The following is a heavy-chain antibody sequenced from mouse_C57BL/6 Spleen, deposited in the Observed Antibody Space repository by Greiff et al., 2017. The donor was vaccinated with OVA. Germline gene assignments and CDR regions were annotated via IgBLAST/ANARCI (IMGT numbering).Heavy chain of an antibody. CDR3: ARTSYDYDLDY. CDR1: GYTFTSYW. Sequence: VQLQQPGAELVMPGASVKLSCKASGYTFTSYWMHWVKQRPGQGLEWIGEIDPSDSYTNYNQKFKGKSTLTVDKSSSTAYMQLSSLTSEDSAVYYCARTSYDYDLDYWGQGTTLTVSS. CDR2: IDPSDSYT. V-gene: IGHV1-69*01. D-gene: IGHD2-4*01. J-gene: IGHJ2*01.